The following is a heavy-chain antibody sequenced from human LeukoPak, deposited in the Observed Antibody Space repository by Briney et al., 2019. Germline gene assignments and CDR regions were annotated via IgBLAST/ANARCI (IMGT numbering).Heavy chain of an antibody. CDR1: GFTFSTYS. CDR3: TTAGAGYNFFGLD. CDR2: ISTSGTTM. Sequence: SGGSLRLSCAASGFTFSTYSMNWVRQAPGKGPEWVSYISTSGTTMYYADSVRGRFTISRDNAQNSLYLQMDSLRDEDTAVYYCTTAGAGYNFFGLDWGQGTLVTVSS. J-gene: IGHJ4*02. D-gene: IGHD5-24*01. V-gene: IGHV3-48*02.